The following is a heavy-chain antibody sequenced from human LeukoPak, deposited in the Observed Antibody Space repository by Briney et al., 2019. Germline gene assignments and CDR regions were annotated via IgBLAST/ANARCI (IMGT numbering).Heavy chain of an antibody. Sequence: ASVKVSCKASGGTFSSYAISWVRQAPGQGLEWMGGIIPIFGTANYAQKFQGRVTITTDESTSTAYMELSSLRSEDTAVYYCARPKGHYYGSGSYYDYYFDYWGQGTPVTVSS. V-gene: IGHV1-69*05. CDR3: ARPKGHYYGSGSYYDYYFDY. CDR2: IIPIFGTA. CDR1: GGTFSSYA. D-gene: IGHD3-10*01. J-gene: IGHJ4*02.